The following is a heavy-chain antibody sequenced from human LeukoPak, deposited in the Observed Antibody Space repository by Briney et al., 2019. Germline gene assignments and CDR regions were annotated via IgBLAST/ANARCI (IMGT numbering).Heavy chain of an antibody. V-gene: IGHV3-7*01. D-gene: IGHD3-10*01. J-gene: IGHJ4*02. CDR2: IKQDGSEK. CDR1: GFTFSSYW. CDR3: ARDSLLLWFGELSHVFDY. Sequence: HPGGSLRLSCAASGFTFSSYWMSWVRQAPGKGLEWVANIKQDGSEKYYVDSVKGRFTISRDNAKNSLYLQMNSLRAEDTAVYYCARDSLLLWFGELSHVFDYWGQGTLVTVSS.